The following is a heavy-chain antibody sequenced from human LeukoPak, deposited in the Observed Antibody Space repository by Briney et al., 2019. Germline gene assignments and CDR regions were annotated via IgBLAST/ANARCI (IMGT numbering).Heavy chain of an antibody. J-gene: IGHJ4*02. D-gene: IGHD3-10*01. CDR2: IRTDGHDT. CDR1: GFSLTNHW. CDR3: ARDLVAGSGSLDY. V-gene: IGHV3-74*01. Sequence: GGSLRHSCAASGFSLTNHWMHWVRQAPGKGLVWVSRIRTDGHDTSYADSVKGRFTISRDNAKNTLYLQINSLRDEDTAVYYCARDLVAGSGSLDYWGQGTLVTASS.